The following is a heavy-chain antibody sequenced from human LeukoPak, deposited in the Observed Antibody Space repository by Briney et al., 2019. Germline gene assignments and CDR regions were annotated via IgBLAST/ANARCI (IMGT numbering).Heavy chain of an antibody. CDR1: GGSFSGYY. V-gene: IGHV4-34*01. D-gene: IGHD3/OR15-3a*01. J-gene: IGHJ4*02. CDR3: AREGLGVNPPYYFDY. Sequence: SETLSLTCAVYGGSFSGYYWSWIRQPPGKGLEWIGEINHSESTNYNPSLKSRVTISVDTSKNQFSLKLSSVTAADTAVYYCAREGLGVNPPYYFDYWGQGTLVTVSS. CDR2: INHSEST.